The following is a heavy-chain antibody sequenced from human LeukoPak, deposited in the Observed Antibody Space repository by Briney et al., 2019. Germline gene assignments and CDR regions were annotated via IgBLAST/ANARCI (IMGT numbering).Heavy chain of an antibody. J-gene: IGHJ6*03. CDR3: ARVLAAAGTGYYYYYMDV. CDR1: GGSISRYY. Sequence: PSETLSLTCTVSGGSISRYYWSWIRQPPGKGLEWIGYIYYSGSTNYNPSLKSRVTISVDTSKNQFSLKLSSVTAADTAVYYCARVLAAAGTGYYYYYMDVWGKGTTVTVSS. D-gene: IGHD6-13*01. V-gene: IGHV4-59*01. CDR2: IYYSGST.